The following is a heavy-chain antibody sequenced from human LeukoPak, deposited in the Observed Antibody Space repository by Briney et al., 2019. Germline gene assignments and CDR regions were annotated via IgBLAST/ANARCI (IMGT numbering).Heavy chain of an antibody. CDR3: ARGGDPDY. Sequence: GGSLRLSCAASGFTFDDFTMHWVRQPPEKGLEWVSLITWDGSGTYYADSVKGRFTISRDNAKNSLYLQMNSLRAEDTAVYYCARGGDPDYWGQGTLVTVSS. J-gene: IGHJ4*02. CDR1: GFTFDDFT. CDR2: ITWDGSGT. D-gene: IGHD2-21*02. V-gene: IGHV3-43*01.